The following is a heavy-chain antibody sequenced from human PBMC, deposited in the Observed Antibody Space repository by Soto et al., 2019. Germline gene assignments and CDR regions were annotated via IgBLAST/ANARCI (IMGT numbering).Heavy chain of an antibody. V-gene: IGHV4-39*01. CDR2: IYYSGST. J-gene: IGHJ4*02. Sequence: QLQLQESGPGLVKPSETLSLTCTVSGGSISSSSYYWGWIRQPPGKGLEWIGSIYYSGSTYYNPSLKSRVTISVDTSKNQFSLKLSSVTAADTAVYYCARHVRFGTVAGTALGGYFDYWGQGTLVTVSS. D-gene: IGHD6-19*01. CDR1: GGSISSSSYY. CDR3: ARHVRFGTVAGTALGGYFDY.